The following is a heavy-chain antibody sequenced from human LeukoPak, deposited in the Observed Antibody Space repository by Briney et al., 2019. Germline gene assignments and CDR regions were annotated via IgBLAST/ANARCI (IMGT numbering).Heavy chain of an antibody. CDR2: INPDTGDK. CDR3: ARTTSMTASGYDY. Sequence: ASVKVSCKASGYTFTKYHINWVRQASGQGLEWMTWINPDTGDKGYARKFQDRVTITRDTSISTAYMELSSLSSEDTAVYFCARTTSMTASGYDYWGQGTLVTVSS. CDR1: GYTFTKYH. V-gene: IGHV1-8*03. D-gene: IGHD2-21*02. J-gene: IGHJ4*02.